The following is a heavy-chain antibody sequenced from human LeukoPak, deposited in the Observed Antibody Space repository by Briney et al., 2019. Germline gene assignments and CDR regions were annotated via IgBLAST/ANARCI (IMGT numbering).Heavy chain of an antibody. J-gene: IGHJ4*02. Sequence: GGSLRLSCAASGFTFSSYWMHWVRQAPGKGLVWVSHINTDGSTTNYADSVKGRFSVSRDNAKNTLYLQMNSLRAEDTAVYYCARDLDRDGSTHFDDWGQGTLVTVSS. CDR3: ARDLDRDGSTHFDD. CDR2: INTDGSTT. D-gene: IGHD1-1*01. CDR1: GFTFSSYW. V-gene: IGHV3-74*01.